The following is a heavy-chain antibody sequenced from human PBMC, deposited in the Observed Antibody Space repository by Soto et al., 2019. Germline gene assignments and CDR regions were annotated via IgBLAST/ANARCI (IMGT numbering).Heavy chain of an antibody. CDR1: GYTFTNYA. D-gene: IGHD1-26*01. V-gene: IGHV1-3*04. CDR3: ARSSGNYDNAFDI. CDR2: ISTDNGNT. J-gene: IGHJ3*02. Sequence: VQLVQSGAAVKKPGASVRVSCKPSGYTFTNYAMPWVRQDPGQRLEWMGWISTDNGNTKYSQKFPGRVTITRDTSASIAYMELSSLRSEDTAVYYCARSSGNYDNAFDIWGQGTMVSVS.